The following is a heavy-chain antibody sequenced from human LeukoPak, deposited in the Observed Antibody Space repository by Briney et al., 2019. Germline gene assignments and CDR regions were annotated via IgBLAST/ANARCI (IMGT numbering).Heavy chain of an antibody. CDR3: ASPFWSGSRYYYGMDV. CDR2: MNPNSGNT. CDR1: GYTFTSYD. D-gene: IGHD3-3*01. Sequence: ASVKVSCKASGYTFTSYDINWVRQATGQGLEWMGWMNPNSGNTGYAQKFQGRVTMTRNTSISTAYMELSSLRSEDTAVYYCASPFWSGSRYYYGMDVWGQGTTVTVSS. J-gene: IGHJ6*02. V-gene: IGHV1-8*01.